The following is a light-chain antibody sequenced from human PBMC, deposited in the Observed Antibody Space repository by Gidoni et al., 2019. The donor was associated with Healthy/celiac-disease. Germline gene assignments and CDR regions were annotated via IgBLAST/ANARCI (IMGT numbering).Light chain of an antibody. Sequence: EIVLTQSPATLSLSPGERATLSCRASQSVSSYLAWSQQKPGQAPRLLIYDASNRATGIPARFSGSGSGTDFTLTISSLEPEDFAVYYCQQRSNWPLLFGPGTKVDIK. CDR3: QQRSNWPLL. J-gene: IGKJ3*01. CDR1: QSVSSY. V-gene: IGKV3-11*01. CDR2: DAS.